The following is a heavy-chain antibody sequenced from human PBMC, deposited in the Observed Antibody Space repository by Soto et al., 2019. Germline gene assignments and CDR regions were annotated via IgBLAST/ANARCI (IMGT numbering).Heavy chain of an antibody. CDR2: IIPIFGTA. CDR1: GGTFSSYA. CDR3: AREQYYYGSGSYYNPNWFDP. Sequence: QVQLVQSGAEVKKPGSSVKVSCKASGGTFSSYAISWVRQAPGQGLEWMGGIIPIFGTANYAQKFQGRVTITADESTSTAYMELSSLRSEDTAVYYCAREQYYYGSGSYYNPNWFDPWGQGNLVTVSS. D-gene: IGHD3-10*01. V-gene: IGHV1-69*01. J-gene: IGHJ5*02.